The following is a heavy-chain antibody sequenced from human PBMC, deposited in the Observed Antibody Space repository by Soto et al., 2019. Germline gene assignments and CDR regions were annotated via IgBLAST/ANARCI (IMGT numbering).Heavy chain of an antibody. CDR2: IRGFSPYT. Sequence: LRLSCISSGFTFRTYTMNWVRQAPGKGLEWVSGIRGFSPYTFYAESVKGRFTISRDSAKNSVYLQLNSLRAEDTAVYYCAREKEDEGSSSLRVYYGMDAWGQGTTVTVSS. V-gene: IGHV3-21*01. CDR1: GFTFRTYT. J-gene: IGHJ6*02. CDR3: AREKEDEGSSSLRVYYGMDA. D-gene: IGHD6-6*01.